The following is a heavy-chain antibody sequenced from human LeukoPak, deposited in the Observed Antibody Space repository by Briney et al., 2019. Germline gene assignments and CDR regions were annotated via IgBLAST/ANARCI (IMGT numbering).Heavy chain of an antibody. CDR2: ITPSGGST. J-gene: IGHJ4*02. V-gene: IGHV1-46*01. CDR3: ARDRGAAAEIDY. D-gene: IGHD6-13*01. Sequence: ASVKVSCKASGGTFSSYAISWVRQAPGQGLEWMGIITPSGGSTKYAQKFQGRVTMTRDMSTSTVYMELSSLRSEDTAVYYCARDRGAAAEIDYWGQGTLVIVAS. CDR1: GGTFSSYA.